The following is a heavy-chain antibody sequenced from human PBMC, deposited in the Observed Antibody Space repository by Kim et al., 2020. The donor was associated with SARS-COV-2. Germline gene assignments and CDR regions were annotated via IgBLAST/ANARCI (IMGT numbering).Heavy chain of an antibody. V-gene: IGHV3-72*01. D-gene: IGHD1-26*01. J-gene: IGHJ4*02. CDR3: ASLTFNSGSYYGFDY. CDR1: GFTFSDHY. CDR2: TRNKANSYTT. Sequence: GGSLRLSCAASGFTFSDHYMDWVRQAPGKGLEWVGRTRNKANSYTTEYAASVKGRFTISRDDSKNSLYLQMNSLKTEDTAVYYCASLTFNSGSYYGFDYWGQGTLVTVSS.